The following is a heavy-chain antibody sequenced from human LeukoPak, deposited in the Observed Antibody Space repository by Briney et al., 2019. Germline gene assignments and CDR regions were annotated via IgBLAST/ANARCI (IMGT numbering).Heavy chain of an antibody. CDR1: GFTFSSYS. CDR2: ISSGGSYI. V-gene: IGHV3-21*01. J-gene: IGHJ4*02. CDR3: AREFIGSWYWDS. Sequence: GGSLRLSCAASGFTFSSYSMNWVRQAPGKGLEWVSSISSGGSYIYYADSVKGRFTISRDNTKNSLYLQMNSLRAEDTAVYLCAREFIGSWYWDSWGQGTLVTVSS. D-gene: IGHD6-13*01.